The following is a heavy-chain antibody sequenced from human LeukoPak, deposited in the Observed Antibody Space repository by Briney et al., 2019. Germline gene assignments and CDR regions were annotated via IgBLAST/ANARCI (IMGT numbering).Heavy chain of an antibody. CDR3: ARDESGSSSAEFDY. CDR1: GYTFTSYG. V-gene: IGHV1-18*01. Sequence: ASVKVSCKASGYTFTSYGISWVRQAPGQGLEWMGWISAYNGNTNYAQKLQGRVTMTTDTSTSTAYMELRSLRSDDTAVYYCARDESGSSSAEFDYWGQGTLVTVSS. D-gene: IGHD6-6*01. CDR2: ISAYNGNT. J-gene: IGHJ4*02.